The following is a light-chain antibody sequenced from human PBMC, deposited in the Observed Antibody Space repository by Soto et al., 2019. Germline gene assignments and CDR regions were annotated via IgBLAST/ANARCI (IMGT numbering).Light chain of an antibody. J-gene: IGLJ1*01. CDR2: DVR. CDR1: SSDVGAYNY. CDR3: CSYAGSFLKV. Sequence: HSVLTHPLSVSGSPGHSVTISFTGTSSDVGAYNYVSWYQQHPGKAPKLVISDVRKRPSGVPDRFSGSKSGNTASLTISGLQSEDEADYYCCSYAGSFLKVFGTGTKVTVL. V-gene: IGLV2-11*01.